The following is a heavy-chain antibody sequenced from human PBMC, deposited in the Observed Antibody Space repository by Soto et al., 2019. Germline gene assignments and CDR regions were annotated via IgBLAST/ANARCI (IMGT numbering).Heavy chain of an antibody. CDR2: IYYDGST. CDR1: GGSISNRNYY. J-gene: IGHJ4*02. V-gene: IGHV4-39*02. CDR3: ESLQVPGNFDY. D-gene: IGHD1-1*01. Sequence: SETLSLTCRVSGGSISNRNYYWAWVRQPPGKGLEWIGNIYYDGSTYYHPSFRGRLTISVDTSKNHFSLKLGSLTAADTAIFYCESLQVPGNFDYWGQGTLVTVSS.